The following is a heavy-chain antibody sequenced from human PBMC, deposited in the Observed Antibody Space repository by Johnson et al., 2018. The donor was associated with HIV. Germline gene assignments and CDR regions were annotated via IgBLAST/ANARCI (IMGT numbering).Heavy chain of an antibody. CDR3: AKDIGRWLQILDAFDI. CDR2: ISYDGSNN. Sequence: QVQLVESGGGLVQPGGSLRLSCVASGFTFSSYGMHWVRQAPGKGLEWVAVISYDGSNNYYADSVKGRFTISRDNAKNSLYLQMNSLRAEDTALYYCAKDIGRWLQILDAFDIWGQGTMVTVSS. CDR1: GFTFSSYG. D-gene: IGHD5-24*01. J-gene: IGHJ3*02. V-gene: IGHV3-30*18.